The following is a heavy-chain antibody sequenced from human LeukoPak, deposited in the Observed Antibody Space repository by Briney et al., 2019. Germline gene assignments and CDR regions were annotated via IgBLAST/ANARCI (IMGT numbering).Heavy chain of an antibody. Sequence: SETLSLTCTVSGGSISGYYWSWIRQPAGKGLEWIGRIHASGNTNYNPPLKSRVAMSFDTSKPQFSLKLSSVTAADTAVYYCARILQAATLDYWGQGTLVTVSS. CDR3: ARILQAATLDY. CDR1: GGSISGYY. J-gene: IGHJ4*02. D-gene: IGHD2-15*01. CDR2: IHASGNT. V-gene: IGHV4-4*07.